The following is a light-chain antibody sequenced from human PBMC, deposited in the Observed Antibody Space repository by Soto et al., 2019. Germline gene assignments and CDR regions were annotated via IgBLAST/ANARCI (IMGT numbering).Light chain of an antibody. CDR3: SSYAGSRNPYV. V-gene: IGLV2-8*01. Sequence: QSVLTQPPSASGSPGQSVTISCTGTSSDVGGSDFVSWFQQHPGKAPKLMIYDVNKRPSGVPDRFSGSESGNTASLTVSGLQADDEADYFCSSYAGSRNPYVFGTGTKLTVL. CDR1: SSDVGGSDF. J-gene: IGLJ1*01. CDR2: DVN.